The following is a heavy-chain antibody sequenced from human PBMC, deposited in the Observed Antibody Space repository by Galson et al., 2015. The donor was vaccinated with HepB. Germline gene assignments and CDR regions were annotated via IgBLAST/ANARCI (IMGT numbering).Heavy chain of an antibody. CDR3: VRSIRGVYYIYYFDY. Sequence: SLRLSCAASGFPFSNYALHWVRQAPGKGLEYVSAISSYGGSTYYADSVKGRFTISRDNSKNTLYLQMSGLRPEDSAIYYCVRSIRGVYYIYYFDYWGQGTRVTVSS. CDR1: GFPFSNYA. J-gene: IGHJ4*02. D-gene: IGHD3-10*01. CDR2: ISSYGGST. V-gene: IGHV3-64D*09.